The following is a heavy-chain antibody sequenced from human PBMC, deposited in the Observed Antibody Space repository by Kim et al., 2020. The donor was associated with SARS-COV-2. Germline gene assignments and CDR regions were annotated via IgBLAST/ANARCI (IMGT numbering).Heavy chain of an antibody. V-gene: IGHV4-59*01. J-gene: IGHJ4*02. CDR3: ARTTTGGDYFDY. Sequence: TYHPPLKGRVPISVDTSKNQFSLKLSSVTAADTAVYYCARTTTGGDYFDYWGQGTLVTVSS. D-gene: IGHD4-17*01.